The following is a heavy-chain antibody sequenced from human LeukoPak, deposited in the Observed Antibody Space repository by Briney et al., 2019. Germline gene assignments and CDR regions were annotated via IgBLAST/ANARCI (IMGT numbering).Heavy chain of an antibody. CDR1: GDSISSNSAA. CDR3: ARVSGTSRLDY. CDR2: TYYRSKWYT. V-gene: IGHV6-1*01. Sequence: SQTLSLTCAISGDSISSNSAAWIWIRQSPSRGLEWLVRTYYRSKWYTEYAVSLKSRISINPDTAKNQFSLQLNSVTPEDTAVYYCARVSGTSRLDYWGQGTLVTVSS. J-gene: IGHJ4*02. D-gene: IGHD2-2*01.